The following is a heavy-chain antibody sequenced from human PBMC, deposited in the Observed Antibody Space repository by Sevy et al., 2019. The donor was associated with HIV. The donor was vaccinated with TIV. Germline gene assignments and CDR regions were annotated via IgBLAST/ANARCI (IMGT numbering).Heavy chain of an antibody. V-gene: IGHV3-21*01. J-gene: IGHJ6*02. Sequence: GGSLRLSCAASGFTFSSYSMNWVRQAPGKGLEWVSSISSSSSYIYYADSVKGRFTISRDNAKNSLYLQMNSLGAEDTAVYYCARCPYYYDSSGYTYYYGMDVWGQGTTVTVSS. CDR3: ARCPYYYDSSGYTYYYGMDV. CDR2: ISSSSSYI. D-gene: IGHD3-22*01. CDR1: GFTFSSYS.